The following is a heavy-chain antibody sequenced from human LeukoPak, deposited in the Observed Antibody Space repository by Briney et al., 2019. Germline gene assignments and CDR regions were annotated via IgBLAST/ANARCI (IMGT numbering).Heavy chain of an antibody. V-gene: IGHV1-2*02. D-gene: IGHD3-16*01. CDR1: GYTFTGYY. Sequence: ASVKVSCKASGYTFTGYYMHWVRQAPGQGLEWMGWINPNSGGTNYAQKFQGRVTMTRDTSISTAYMELSRLRSDDTAVYYCARFYTWGDGMDVWGQGTTVTVSS. CDR2: INPNSGGT. CDR3: ARFYTWGDGMDV. J-gene: IGHJ6*02.